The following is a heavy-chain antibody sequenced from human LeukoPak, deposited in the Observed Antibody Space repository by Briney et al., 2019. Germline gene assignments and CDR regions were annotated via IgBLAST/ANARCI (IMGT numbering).Heavy chain of an antibody. J-gene: IGHJ3*02. V-gene: IGHV4-28*05. D-gene: IGHD4-17*01. CDR3: ARKATTGPTKAAFDI. CDR1: GYSISSSNY. CDR2: IYHSGSI. Sequence: SDTLSLTCAVSGYSISSSNYWGWIRQPPGKGLEWIGHIYHSGSIYYNPSLKSRVTMSVDTSKNQFSLKLSSVTAVDSAVYYCARKATTGPTKAAFDIWGQGTMVTVSS.